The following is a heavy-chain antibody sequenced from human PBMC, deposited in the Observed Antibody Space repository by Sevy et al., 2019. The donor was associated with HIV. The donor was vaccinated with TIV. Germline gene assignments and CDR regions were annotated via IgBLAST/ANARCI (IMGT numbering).Heavy chain of an antibody. J-gene: IGHJ1*01. CDR1: RFSFSSYA. CDR3: AKDGLYGGDFEYFQD. D-gene: IGHD2-21*02. V-gene: IGHV3-23*01. Sequence: GGSLRLSCAASRFSFSSYAMSWVRQAPGKGLEWVSSMTGSGGTIYYGDSVKGRFTISRDNSKNTLYLQMNSLIAEDTAVYYCAKDGLYGGDFEYFQDWGQGTLVTVSS. CDR2: MTGSGGTI.